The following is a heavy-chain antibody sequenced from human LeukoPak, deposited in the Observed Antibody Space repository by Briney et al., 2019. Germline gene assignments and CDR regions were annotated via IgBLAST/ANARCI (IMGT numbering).Heavy chain of an antibody. CDR1: GYSFTSYW. V-gene: IGHV5-10-1*01. Sequence: GEYLKISCKGSGYSFTSYWISWVRQMPGKGLEWMGRIDPSDSYTNYSPSFQGHATISADKSISAAYLQWSSLKASDTAMYYCARRRVGAYYFDYWGQGTLVTVSS. J-gene: IGHJ4*02. CDR3: ARRRVGAYYFDY. CDR2: IDPSDSYT. D-gene: IGHD2-15*01.